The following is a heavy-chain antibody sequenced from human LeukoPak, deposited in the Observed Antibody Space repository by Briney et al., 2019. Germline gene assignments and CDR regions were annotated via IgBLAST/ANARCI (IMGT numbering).Heavy chain of an antibody. J-gene: IGHJ5*02. CDR1: GGTFSSYA. Sequence: ASVKVSCKASGGTFSSYAISWVRQAPGRGLEWMGGIIPIFGTANYAQKFQGRVTITTDESTSTAYMELSSLRSEDTAVYYCARLRGYCSSTSCYLWFDPWGQGTLVTVSS. CDR2: IIPIFGTA. V-gene: IGHV1-69*05. D-gene: IGHD2-2*01. CDR3: ARLRGYCSSTSCYLWFDP.